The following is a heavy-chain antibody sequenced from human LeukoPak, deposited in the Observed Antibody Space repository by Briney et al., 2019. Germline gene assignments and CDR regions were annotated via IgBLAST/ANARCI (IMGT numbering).Heavy chain of an antibody. V-gene: IGHV5-51*01. D-gene: IGHD4-17*01. J-gene: IGHJ4*02. CDR3: ARFYARGDYRRAAFDY. Sequence: GEPLKTSGKGPGYTFTSYWIGWVRQMPGKGLEWMGITYPGDSDTRYSPSFQGQVTISADKSISTAYLQWSSLKASDTAMYYCARFYARGDYRRAAFDYWGQGTLVTVSS. CDR2: TYPGDSDT. CDR1: GYTFTSYW.